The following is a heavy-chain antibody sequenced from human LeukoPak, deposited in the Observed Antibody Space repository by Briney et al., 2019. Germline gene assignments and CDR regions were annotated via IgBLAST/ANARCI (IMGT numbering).Heavy chain of an antibody. CDR3: ASGQYYDLWSGYYVD. CDR1: GGSVSSGSYY. D-gene: IGHD3-3*01. Sequence: SETLSLTCTVSGGSVSSGSYYWSWIRQPPGKGLEWIGEINHSGSTNYNPSLESRVTISVDTSKNHFSLKLSSVTAADTAVYYCASGQYYDLWSGYYVDWGQGTLVTVSA. J-gene: IGHJ4*02. CDR2: INHSGST. V-gene: IGHV4-61*03.